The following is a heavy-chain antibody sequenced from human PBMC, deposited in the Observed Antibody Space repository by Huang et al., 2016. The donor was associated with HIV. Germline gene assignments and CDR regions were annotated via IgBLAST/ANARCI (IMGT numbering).Heavy chain of an antibody. J-gene: IGHJ4*02. CDR2: ITYKIRSL. CDR1: GFTFSNYN. CDR3: ARNYDILTGYDL. V-gene: IGHV3-21*01. Sequence: EVQLVESGGGLVKTGGSLRLSCAASGFTFSNYNMNWVRPGTVTVLVVVAAITYKIRSLDYTDSVKGRFTIASDNAKNFLYLQMSSLRAEDTAVYYCARNYDILTGYDLWGQGTLVTVSS. D-gene: IGHD3-9*01.